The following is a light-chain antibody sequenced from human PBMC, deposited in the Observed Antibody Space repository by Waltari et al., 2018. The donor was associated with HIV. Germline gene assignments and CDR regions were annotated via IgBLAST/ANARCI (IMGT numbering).Light chain of an antibody. CDR1: QNIFNW. V-gene: IGKV1-5*03. J-gene: IGKJ4*01. CDR3: QQYDRFPLT. CDR2: KAS. Sequence: DIQMTQSPSALSASVGDSVTIPCRASQNIFNWLAWYQQKPGKAPKVLSYKASNLESGVPSRFSGGGSGTEFTLTISSLQPDDFATYYCQQYDRFPLTFGGGTKVEIK.